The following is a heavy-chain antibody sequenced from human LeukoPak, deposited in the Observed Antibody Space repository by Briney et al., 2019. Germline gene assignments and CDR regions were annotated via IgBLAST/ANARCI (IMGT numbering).Heavy chain of an antibody. V-gene: IGHV3-30*18. Sequence: TGGSLRLSCAASGFTFSSYGMHWVRQAPGKGLEWVAVISYDGSNKYYADSVKGRFTISRDNSKNTLYLQMNSLRAEDTAVYYCAKYGSGSYPYYFDYWGQGTLVTVSS. J-gene: IGHJ4*02. D-gene: IGHD3-10*01. CDR3: AKYGSGSYPYYFDY. CDR1: GFTFSSYG. CDR2: ISYDGSNK.